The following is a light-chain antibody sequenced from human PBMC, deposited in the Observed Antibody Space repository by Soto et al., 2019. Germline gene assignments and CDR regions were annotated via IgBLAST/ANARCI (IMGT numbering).Light chain of an antibody. CDR2: AAS. Sequence: DIHMTQSPSSLSASVGDRVTITCRASQSIDFFLNWYQQKPGKAPNLLIYAASSLHSGVPSRFSGGGSGTDFTLTISSLQPEDSATYYCQQSFDGPRTFGQGTKVEIK. J-gene: IGKJ1*01. V-gene: IGKV1-39*01. CDR3: QQSFDGPRT. CDR1: QSIDFF.